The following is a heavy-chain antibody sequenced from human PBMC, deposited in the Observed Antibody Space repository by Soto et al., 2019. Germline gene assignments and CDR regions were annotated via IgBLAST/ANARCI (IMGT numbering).Heavy chain of an antibody. Sequence: QITLKESGPALVKPTQTLTLTCTFSGFSLDTSGVGVGWIRQPPGKALEWLALIYWDDNKRYSPSLKSRLTITKDSSINQVVLTLTNMGPAATATYYCAHDTLNYYGMDVWGQGTTVTVSS. CDR1: GFSLDTSGVG. J-gene: IGHJ6*02. CDR2: IYWDDNK. D-gene: IGHD5-18*01. V-gene: IGHV2-5*02. CDR3: AHDTLNYYGMDV.